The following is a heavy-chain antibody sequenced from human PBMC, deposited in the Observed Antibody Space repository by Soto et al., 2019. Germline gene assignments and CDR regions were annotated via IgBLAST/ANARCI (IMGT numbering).Heavy chain of an antibody. CDR2: IYSGGST. V-gene: IGHV3-53*01. J-gene: IGHJ6*02. CDR3: ANHDYGDYGGVSDHYYGMDV. D-gene: IGHD4-17*01. Sequence: GGSLRLSCAASGFTVSSNYMSWVRQAPGKGLEWVSVIYSGGSTYYADSVKGRFTISRDNSKNTLYLQMNSLRAEDTAVYYCANHDYGDYGGVSDHYYGMDVWGQGTTVTVSS. CDR1: GFTVSSNY.